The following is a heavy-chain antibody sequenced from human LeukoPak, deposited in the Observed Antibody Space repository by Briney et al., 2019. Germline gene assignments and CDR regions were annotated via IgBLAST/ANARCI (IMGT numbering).Heavy chain of an antibody. J-gene: IGHJ4*02. Sequence: ASVKVSCKASGYIFTTYYIHWVRQAPGHGFEWMGEINPSGGSTSHTQKFQGRVSMTTDTSTTTVYLELSSLRSEDTAVYYCARSSSWYDPVDYWGQGTLVTVSS. D-gene: IGHD6-13*01. V-gene: IGHV1-46*01. CDR1: GYIFTTYY. CDR3: ARSSSWYDPVDY. CDR2: INPSGGST.